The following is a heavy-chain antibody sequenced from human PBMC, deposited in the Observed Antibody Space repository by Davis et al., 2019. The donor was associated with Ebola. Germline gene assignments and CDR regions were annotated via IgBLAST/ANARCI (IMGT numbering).Heavy chain of an antibody. J-gene: IGHJ4*02. CDR3: AKPERIAVAGTRFCLDY. V-gene: IGHV3-23*01. CDR2: ISGSGGST. CDR1: GFTFSSYA. D-gene: IGHD6-19*01. Sequence: PGGSLRLSCAASGFTFSSYAMSWVRQAPGKGLEWVSAISGSGGSTYYADSVKGRFTISRDNSTNTLYLQMNSLRAEDTAVYYCAKPERIAVAGTRFCLDYWGQGTLVTVSS.